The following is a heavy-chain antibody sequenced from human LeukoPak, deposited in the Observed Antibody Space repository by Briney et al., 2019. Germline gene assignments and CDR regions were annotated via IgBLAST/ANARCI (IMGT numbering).Heavy chain of an antibody. V-gene: IGHV1-2*02. CDR3: ARDRDSSRLPLTNWFDP. CDR1: GYTFTGYY. Sequence: GASVKVSCKASGYTFTGYYMHWVRQAPGQVLEWMGWINPNSGGTNYAQKFQGRVTMTRDTSISTAYMELSRLRSDDTAVYYCARDRDSSRLPLTNWFDPWGQGTLVTVSS. D-gene: IGHD6-13*01. CDR2: INPNSGGT. J-gene: IGHJ5*02.